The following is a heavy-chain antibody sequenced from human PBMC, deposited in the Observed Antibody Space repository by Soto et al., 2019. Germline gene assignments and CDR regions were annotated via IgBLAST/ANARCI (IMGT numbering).Heavy chain of an antibody. CDR3: ARTDRDFYGLDV. V-gene: IGHV3-13*05. J-gene: IGHJ6*02. CDR2: ISAAGDP. Sequence: EVQLVESGGGLVQPGGSLRLSCEASGFTFRNYDMHWVRQGTGKGLEWVSGISAAGDPDYADSVEGRFTISRENGQNSFFLQMNSLRVGDMAVYYCARTDRDFYGLDVWGQGTPVIVSS. CDR1: GFTFRNYD.